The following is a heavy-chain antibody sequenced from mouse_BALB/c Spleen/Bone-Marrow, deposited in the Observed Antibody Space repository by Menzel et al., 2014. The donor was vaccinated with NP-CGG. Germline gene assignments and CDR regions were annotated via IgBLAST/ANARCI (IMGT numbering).Heavy chain of an antibody. D-gene: IGHD2-3*01. Sequence: EVKLMESGGGLVQPKGSLKLSCAASGFTFNTYAMNWVRQAPGKGLEWVARIRSKSNNYATYYADSVKDRFTISRDDSQSKLFLQMNNLKTEDTAMYYRVKSDGYFFDYWGQGTSLTVSS. CDR3: VKSDGYFFDY. J-gene: IGHJ2*03. CDR2: IRSKSNNYAT. CDR1: GFTFNTYA. V-gene: IGHV10-1*02.